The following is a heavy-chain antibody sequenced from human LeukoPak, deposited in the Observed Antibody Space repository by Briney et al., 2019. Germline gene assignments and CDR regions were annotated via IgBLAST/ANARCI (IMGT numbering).Heavy chain of an antibody. V-gene: IGHV4-30-4*01. CDR2: IYYSGST. Sequence: SQTLSLTCTVSGGSISSGDYYWSWIRQPPGKGLEWIGYIYYSGSTYYNPSLKSRVTISVDTSKNQFSLKLSSVTAADTAVYYCARDLRSRYYYGSGSYLPYYGMDVWGQGTTVTVSS. D-gene: IGHD3-10*01. CDR3: ARDLRSRYYYGSGSYLPYYGMDV. CDR1: GGSISSGDYY. J-gene: IGHJ6*02.